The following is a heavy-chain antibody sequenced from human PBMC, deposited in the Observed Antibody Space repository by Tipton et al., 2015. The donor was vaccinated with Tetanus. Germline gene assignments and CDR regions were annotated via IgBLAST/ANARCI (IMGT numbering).Heavy chain of an antibody. V-gene: IGHV1-69*01. D-gene: IGHD6-19*01. CDR1: GGTFSSYA. Sequence: QSGAEVKKPGSSVKVSCKASGGTFSSYAISWVRQAPGQGLEWMGGIIPIFGTANYAQKFQGRVTITADESTSTAYMELSSLRSEDTAVYYCARGSGWYAEHYHYYGMDVWGQGTTVTVSS. CDR3: ARGSGWYAEHYHYYGMDV. CDR2: IIPIFGTA. J-gene: IGHJ6*02.